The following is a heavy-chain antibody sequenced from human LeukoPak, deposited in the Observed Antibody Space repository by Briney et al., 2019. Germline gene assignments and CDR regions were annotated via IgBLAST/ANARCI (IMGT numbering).Heavy chain of an antibody. D-gene: IGHD1-26*01. CDR3: ARARAGSGSDGHFAS. J-gene: IGHJ4*02. CDR2: IYTSGST. V-gene: IGHV4-4*07. Sequence: SETLSLTCTVSGDSFSGYYWTWIRQPAGKGLEWIGRIYTSGSTNYNPSLKSRVTMSVDTSKNQFSLKMSSLTAADTAMYYRARARAGSGSDGHFASWGQGTLVTVSS. CDR1: GDSFSGYY.